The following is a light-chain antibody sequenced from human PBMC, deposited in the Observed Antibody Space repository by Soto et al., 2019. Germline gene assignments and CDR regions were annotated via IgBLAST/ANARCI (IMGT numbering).Light chain of an antibody. CDR1: QSVSSSY. V-gene: IGKV3-20*01. Sequence: EIVLTQSPGTLSLSPGERATLSCSASQSVSSSYLAWYQQKPGQAPRVLIYGASSRTTGIPDRFSGSGSGTDFTLTISRLEPEDFAVYYCQQYHNSPLTFGQGTKVDIK. CDR3: QQYHNSPLT. CDR2: GAS. J-gene: IGKJ1*01.